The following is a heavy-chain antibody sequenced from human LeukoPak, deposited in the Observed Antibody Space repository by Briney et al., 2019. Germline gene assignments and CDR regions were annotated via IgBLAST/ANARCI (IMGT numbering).Heavy chain of an antibody. J-gene: IGHJ5*02. V-gene: IGHV4-34*01. D-gene: IGHD6-13*01. CDR2: INHSGST. Sequence: SETLSLTCAVYGGSFSGYYWSWIRQPPGKGLEWIGEINHSGSTNYNPSLKSRVTISVDTSKNQFSLKLSSVTAADTAVYYCARGLAAAEFDPWGQGTLVTVSS. CDR1: GGSFSGYY. CDR3: ARGLAAAEFDP.